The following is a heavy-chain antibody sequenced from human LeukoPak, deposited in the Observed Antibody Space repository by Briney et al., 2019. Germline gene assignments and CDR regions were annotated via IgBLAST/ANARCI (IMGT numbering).Heavy chain of an antibody. CDR1: GFTFSDFY. CDR3: ANWPVAGF. D-gene: IGHD6-19*01. Sequence: GGSLRLSCAASGFTFSDFYMTWIRQAPGKGLEWVAVISYDGSNKYYADSVKGRFTISRDNSKNTLYLQMNSLRAEDTAVYYCANWPVAGFWGQGTLVTVSS. V-gene: IGHV3-30*18. CDR2: ISYDGSNK. J-gene: IGHJ4*02.